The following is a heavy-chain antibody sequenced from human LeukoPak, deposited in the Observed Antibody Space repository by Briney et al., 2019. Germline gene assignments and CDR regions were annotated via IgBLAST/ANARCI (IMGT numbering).Heavy chain of an antibody. CDR2: ISWNSGSI. J-gene: IGHJ4*02. D-gene: IGHD3-10*01. CDR3: AKDLYGSGSYLFFGLDY. Sequence: GRSLRLSCAASGFTFDDYAMHWVRQAPGKGLEWVSGISWNSGSIGYADSVKGRFTISRDNAKNSLYLQMNSLRAEDTALYYCAKDLYGSGSYLFFGLDYWGQGTLVTVSS. CDR1: GFTFDDYA. V-gene: IGHV3-9*01.